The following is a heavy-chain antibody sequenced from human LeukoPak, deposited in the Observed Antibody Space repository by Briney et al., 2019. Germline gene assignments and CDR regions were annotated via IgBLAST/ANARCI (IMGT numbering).Heavy chain of an antibody. J-gene: IGHJ6*03. V-gene: IGHV1-69*05. D-gene: IGHD3-22*01. CDR3: AGSTYYYDSSGYLTYYMDV. Sequence: SVKVSCKASGGTFSSYAIGWVRQAPGQGLEWMGGIIPIFGTANYAQKFQGRVTITTDESTSTAYMELSSLRSEDTAVYYCAGSTYYYDSSGYLTYYMDVWGKGTTVTVSS. CDR2: IIPIFGTA. CDR1: GGTFSSYA.